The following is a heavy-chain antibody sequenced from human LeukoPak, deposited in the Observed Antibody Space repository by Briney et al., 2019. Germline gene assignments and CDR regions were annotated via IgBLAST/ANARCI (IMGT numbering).Heavy chain of an antibody. CDR2: ISAYNGNT. CDR1: GYTFTSYG. Sequence: ASVKVSCKASGYTFTSYGISWVRQAPGQGLEWMGWISAYNGNTNYAQKLQGRVTMTTDTSTSTAYMELRSLRSDDTAVCYCARDPSSTDYYDSSGLDYWGQGTLVTVSS. CDR3: ARDPSSTDYYDSSGLDY. D-gene: IGHD3-22*01. V-gene: IGHV1-18*01. J-gene: IGHJ4*02.